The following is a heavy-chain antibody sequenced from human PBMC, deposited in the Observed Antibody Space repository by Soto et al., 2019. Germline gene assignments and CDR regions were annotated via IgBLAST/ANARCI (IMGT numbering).Heavy chain of an antibody. D-gene: IGHD5-18*01. CDR3: ATEGPRVSYFDS. CDR1: GFTFSNYA. CDR2: ISGSGGRT. Sequence: EVQLLESGGGLVQPGGSLRLSCAASGFTFSNYAMSWFRQAPGKGLEWVSGISGSGGRTYYADSVKGRFTISRDNSKNTLYLQMNSLRAEGRAVNYCATEGPRVSYFDSWGQGTLGTVS. J-gene: IGHJ4*02. V-gene: IGHV3-23*01.